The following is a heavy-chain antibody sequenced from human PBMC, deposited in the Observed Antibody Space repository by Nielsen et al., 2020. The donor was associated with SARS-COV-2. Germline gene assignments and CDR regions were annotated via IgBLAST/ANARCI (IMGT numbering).Heavy chain of an antibody. D-gene: IGHD1-26*01. CDR2: ISWNSGST. CDR1: GFTFDDYA. V-gene: IGHV3-20*01. CDR3: ARESPPWEPLDY. J-gene: IGHJ4*02. Sequence: GESLKISCAASGFTFDDYAMHWVRQAPGKGLEWVSGISWNSGSTGYADSVKGRFTISRDNAKNSLYLQMNSLRAEDTALYHCARESPPWEPLDYWGQGTLVTVSS.